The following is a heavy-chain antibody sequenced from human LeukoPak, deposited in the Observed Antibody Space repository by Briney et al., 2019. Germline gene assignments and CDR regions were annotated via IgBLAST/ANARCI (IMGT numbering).Heavy chain of an antibody. Sequence: PSETLSLTCTVSGGSIISYYWSWIRQPPGKGLEWIGYIHYSGSTNYNPSLKSRVTISVDTSKNQFPLKLRSVTAADTAMYYCARAVVLYYDSSGYSTRFDYWGQGTLVTVSS. CDR2: IHYSGST. D-gene: IGHD3-22*01. J-gene: IGHJ4*02. V-gene: IGHV4-59*01. CDR1: GGSIISYY. CDR3: ARAVVLYYDSSGYSTRFDY.